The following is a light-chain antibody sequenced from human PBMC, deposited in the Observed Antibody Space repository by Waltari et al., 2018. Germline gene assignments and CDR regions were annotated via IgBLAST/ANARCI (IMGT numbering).Light chain of an antibody. CDR2: DND. CDR3: GTWDTSLSARV. CDR1: TSNIGKNH. J-gene: IGLJ2*01. V-gene: IGLV1-51*01. Sequence: QSVLTQPPSVSAAPGQEVTISCSGSTSNIGKNHVAWYQQLPGTAPQLLIYDNDNQPSGIPDRFSGSKSDTSATLGITGLQTGDEADYYCGTWDTSLSARVFGDGTKLTVL.